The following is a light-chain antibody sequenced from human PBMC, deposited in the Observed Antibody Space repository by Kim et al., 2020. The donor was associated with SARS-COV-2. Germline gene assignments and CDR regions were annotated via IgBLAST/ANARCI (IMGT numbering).Light chain of an antibody. Sequence: PEKTATNTVGGTTSGSRSVAWYKQKTGQALVLVIYHDSDRPSGIPERFSGSTSGNTAPLTISRVEAGDEDDYYCKVWDSYSDHPYVFGTGTQLTVL. CDR3: KVWDSYSDHPYV. J-gene: IGLJ1*01. CDR1: TSGSRS. V-gene: IGLV3-21*04. CDR2: HDS.